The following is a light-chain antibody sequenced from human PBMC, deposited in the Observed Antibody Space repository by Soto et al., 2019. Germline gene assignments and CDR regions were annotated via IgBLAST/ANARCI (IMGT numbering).Light chain of an antibody. CDR2: AAS. J-gene: IGKJ2*01. V-gene: IGKV1-9*01. Sequence: DIQMTQSPSSVSASVGDRVTITCRASQTLNNYLTWFQQKPGKAPKLLIYAASTLQSGVPSRFSGSGSGTEFTLTISSLQPEDFATYYCQQLNSYPPYTFGQGTKLEIK. CDR3: QQLNSYPPYT. CDR1: QTLNNY.